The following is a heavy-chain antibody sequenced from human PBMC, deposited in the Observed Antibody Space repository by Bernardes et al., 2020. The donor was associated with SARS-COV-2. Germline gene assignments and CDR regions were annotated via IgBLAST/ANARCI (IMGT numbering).Heavy chain of an antibody. CDR1: GGPIGSHY. CDR2: VYFTGNT. Sequence: SETLSLTCTVSGGPIGSHYWSWLRQSPEKELEWIGNVYFTGNTNHNPSLRSRAIIGIGTSKSQFSLRLNSVTAADAAVYYCARDVFLGSSWDQSYYGMDVWGQGTTVTVSS. J-gene: IGHJ6*02. CDR3: ARDVFLGSSWDQSYYGMDV. D-gene: IGHD6-13*01. V-gene: IGHV4-59*11.